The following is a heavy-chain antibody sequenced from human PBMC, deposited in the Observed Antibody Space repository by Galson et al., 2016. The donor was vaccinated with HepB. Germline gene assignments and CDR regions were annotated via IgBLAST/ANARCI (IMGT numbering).Heavy chain of an antibody. Sequence: SVKVSCKASGFTFTGYGISWVRQAPGQGLEWLGWIIVYDGNTNYAQNFQGRLTMTTDTSTCTAYLELRRLRYDDTAIYYCARDYGGTWYDYWVQGTQVTVSS. CDR3: ARDYGGTWYDY. CDR1: GFTFTGYG. D-gene: IGHD6-13*01. J-gene: IGHJ4*02. CDR2: IIVYDGNT. V-gene: IGHV1-18*01.